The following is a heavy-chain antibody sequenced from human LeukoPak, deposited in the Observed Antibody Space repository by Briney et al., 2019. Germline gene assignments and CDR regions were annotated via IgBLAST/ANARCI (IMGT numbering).Heavy chain of an antibody. Sequence: SETLSLTCAVYGGSFSNYYWGWIRQPPGKGLEWIGNIFYSGSTYYSPSLRSRVTISLDTSRNQFSLKLNSVTAADTAVYYCAKSNGYGLVDIWGQGTMVTVTS. V-gene: IGHV4-34*12. D-gene: IGHD3-10*01. CDR1: GGSFSNYY. CDR2: IFYSGST. CDR3: AKSNGYGLVDI. J-gene: IGHJ3*02.